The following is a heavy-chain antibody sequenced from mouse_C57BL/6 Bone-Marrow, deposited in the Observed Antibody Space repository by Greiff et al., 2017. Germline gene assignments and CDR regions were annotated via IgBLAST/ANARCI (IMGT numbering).Heavy chain of an antibody. CDR3: AGAKGVDY. CDR2: IDPSDSYT. V-gene: IGHV1-50*01. J-gene: IGHJ2*01. Sequence: QVQLQQPGAELVKPGASVKLSCKASGYTFTSYWMQWVKQRPGQGLEWIGEIDPSDSYTNYNQKFKGKATLTVDTSSSTAYMQLSSLTSEESAVYYCAGAKGVDYWGQGTTLTVSS. CDR1: GYTFTSYW. D-gene: IGHD3-3*01.